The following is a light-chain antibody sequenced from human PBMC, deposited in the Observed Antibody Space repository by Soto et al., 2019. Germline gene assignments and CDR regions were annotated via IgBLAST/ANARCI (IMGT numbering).Light chain of an antibody. J-gene: IGKJ4*01. CDR1: QSVSSSY. CDR2: GAS. CDR3: QQYDSSPLT. Sequence: EIVLTQSPGTLSLSPGERATLSCRASQSVSSSYLAWYQQKPGQAPRLLIYGASSRATGIPDRFSGSGSGTDFTLTIGRLEPEDFAVYSCQQYDSSPLTFGGGTKVEIK. V-gene: IGKV3-20*01.